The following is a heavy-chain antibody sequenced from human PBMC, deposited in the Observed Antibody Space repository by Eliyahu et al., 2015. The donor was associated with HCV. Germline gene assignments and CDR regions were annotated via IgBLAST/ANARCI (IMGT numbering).Heavy chain of an antibody. D-gene: IGHD6-13*01. CDR1: GFTFDDYA. J-gene: IGHJ6*02. V-gene: IGHV3-9*01. CDR2: ISWNSGSI. CDR3: AKVSYSRYYYYGMDV. Sequence: EVQLVESGGGLVQPGRSLRLSCAASGFTFDDYAMHWVRQAPGKGLEWVSGISWNSGSIGYADSVKGRFTISRDNAKNSLYLQMNSLRAEDTALYYCAKVSYSRYYYYGMDVWGQGTTVTVSS.